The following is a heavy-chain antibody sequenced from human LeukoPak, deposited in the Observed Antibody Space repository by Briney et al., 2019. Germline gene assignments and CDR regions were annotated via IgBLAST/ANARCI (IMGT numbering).Heavy chain of an antibody. V-gene: IGHV3-74*01. CDR1: GLTFRTYW. CDR2: INEDGRIT. J-gene: IGHJ4*02. D-gene: IGHD1-26*01. Sequence: GGSLRLSCAVSGLTFRTYWMHWVRQVPGEGLVWVSRINEDGRITNYADSVRGRFTISRDNAKNTLYLQMNSLRAEDSAVYYCGRDLGGRSGYWGQGALVTVSS. CDR3: GRDLGGRSGY.